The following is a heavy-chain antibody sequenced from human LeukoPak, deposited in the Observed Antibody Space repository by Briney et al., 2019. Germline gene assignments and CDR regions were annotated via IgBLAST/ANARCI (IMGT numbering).Heavy chain of an antibody. Sequence: PGGSLRLSCPASGFIFSDHAMNWVRQAPGKGLEWVSIISARDGRTYYADSVKGRFTISRGNSENTLYLQMNSLRVEDTAVYYCAKDRNDWKQGIDSWGQGTLVTVST. CDR3: AKDRNDWKQGIDS. CDR2: ISARDGRT. D-gene: IGHD1-1*01. V-gene: IGHV3-23*01. CDR1: GFIFSDHA. J-gene: IGHJ4*02.